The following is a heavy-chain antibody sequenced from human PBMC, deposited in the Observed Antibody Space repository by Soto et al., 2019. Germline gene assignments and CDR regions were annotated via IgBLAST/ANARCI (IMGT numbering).Heavy chain of an antibody. CDR1: GDSVTSHY. V-gene: IGHV4-59*04. D-gene: IGHD2-2*01. Sequence: SETLSLTCSFSGDSVTSHYLTWIRTSPEKRLEWIGCMYYSGISYYNPSLKSRVTISVDTSKNQFSLKLSSVTAADTAVYYCARLVGIVVVPAAMEAYYYYMDVWGKGITVTVSS. J-gene: IGHJ6*03. CDR3: ARLVGIVVVPAAMEAYYYYMDV. CDR2: MYYSGIS.